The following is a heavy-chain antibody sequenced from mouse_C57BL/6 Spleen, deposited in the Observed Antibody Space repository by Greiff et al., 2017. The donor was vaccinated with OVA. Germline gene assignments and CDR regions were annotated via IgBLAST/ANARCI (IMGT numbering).Heavy chain of an antibody. CDR2: ISSGSSTI. V-gene: IGHV5-17*01. CDR1: GFTFSDYG. CDR3: ARSHYAMDY. Sequence: EVQLQESGGGLVKPGGSLKLSCAASGFTFSDYGMHWVRQAPEKGLEWVAYISSGSSTIYYADTVKGRFTISRDNAKNTLFLQMTSLRSEDTAMYYCARSHYAMDYWGQGTSVTVSS. J-gene: IGHJ4*01.